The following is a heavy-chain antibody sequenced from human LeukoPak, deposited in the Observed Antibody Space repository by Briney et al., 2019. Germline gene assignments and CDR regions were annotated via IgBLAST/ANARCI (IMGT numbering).Heavy chain of an antibody. CDR3: ARELVVGGYFDY. Sequence: AGGSISRXXXXXVRXXAGXXXXLIPYFYYTGSPNYNPSLKSRLTISVHTSKNQFSLKLSSVTAADSAVYYCARELVVGGYFDYWGQGTLVTVSS. CDR1: GGSISRXX. D-gene: IGHD1-26*01. J-gene: IGHJ4*02. V-gene: IGHV4-59*01. CDR2: FYYTGSP.